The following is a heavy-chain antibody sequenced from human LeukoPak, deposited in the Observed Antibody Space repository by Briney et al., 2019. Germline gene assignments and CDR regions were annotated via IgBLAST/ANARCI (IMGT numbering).Heavy chain of an antibody. D-gene: IGHD1-1*01. Sequence: SETLSLTCTVSGGSISSYYWSWIRQPPGKGLEWIGYIYYSGSTNYNPSLKSRVTISVDTSKNHFSLKLSSVTAADTAVYYCARPGHSYYYMDVWGKGTTVTVSS. CDR1: GGSISSYY. CDR3: ARPGHSYYYMDV. V-gene: IGHV4-59*08. J-gene: IGHJ6*03. CDR2: IYYSGST.